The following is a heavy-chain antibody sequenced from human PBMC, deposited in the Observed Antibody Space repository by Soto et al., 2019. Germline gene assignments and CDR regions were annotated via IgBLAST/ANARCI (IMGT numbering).Heavy chain of an antibody. CDR3: AKDSKDTAMVNYFDY. V-gene: IGHV3-30*18. D-gene: IGHD5-18*01. Sequence: VGSLRLSCVASGFTFSSYGMHWVRQAPGKGLEWVAVISYDGSNKYYADSVKGRFTIPRDNSKNTLYLQMNSLRAEDTAVYYCAKDSKDTAMVNYFDYWGQGTLVTVSS. CDR1: GFTFSSYG. CDR2: ISYDGSNK. J-gene: IGHJ4*02.